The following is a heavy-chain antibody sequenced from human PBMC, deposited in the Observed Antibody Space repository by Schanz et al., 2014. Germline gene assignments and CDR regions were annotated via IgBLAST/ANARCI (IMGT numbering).Heavy chain of an antibody. V-gene: IGHV3-33*01. CDR2: IWNNGVTK. CDR1: GFTFSSYG. D-gene: IGHD1-1*01. J-gene: IGHJ4*02. Sequence: QVQLVESGGGVVQPGRSLRLSCAASGFTFSSYGMHWVRQAPGKGLEWVAVIWNNGVTKYYADSVRGRFTISRDNSKNTLYLQMNSLRADDTAVYFCARAHGNNWYGKGLDYWGQGTQVTVSS. CDR3: ARAHGNNWYGKGLDY.